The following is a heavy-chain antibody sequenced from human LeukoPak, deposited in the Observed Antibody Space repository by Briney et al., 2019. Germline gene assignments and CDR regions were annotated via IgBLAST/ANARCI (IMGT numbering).Heavy chain of an antibody. J-gene: IGHJ4*02. CDR2: ISYGGSNK. CDR1: GFTFSSYA. Sequence: PGRSLRLSCAASGFTFSSYAMHWVRQAPGKGLEWVAVISYGGSNKYYADSVKGRFTISRDNSKNTLYLQMNSLRAEDTAVYYCARDFRKRIAVAGTFDYWGQGTLVTVSS. CDR3: ARDFRKRIAVAGTFDY. V-gene: IGHV3-30*04. D-gene: IGHD6-19*01.